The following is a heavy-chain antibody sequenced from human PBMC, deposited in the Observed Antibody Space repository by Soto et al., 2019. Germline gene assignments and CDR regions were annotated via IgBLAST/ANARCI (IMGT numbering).Heavy chain of an antibody. CDR3: AKISAGSTDETMFTVFDH. CDR1: GDSIRSSY. V-gene: IGHV4-59*03. Sequence: SETLSLTCTVSGDSIRSSYWTWIRQAPGRGLEWIGDIYHTGTTNYNPSLKSRVSISVDTSKNQFSLRLRSVTAADTAIYFCAKISAGSTDETMFTVFDHWGQGTLVTV. J-gene: IGHJ4*02. D-gene: IGHD6-13*01. CDR2: IYHTGTT.